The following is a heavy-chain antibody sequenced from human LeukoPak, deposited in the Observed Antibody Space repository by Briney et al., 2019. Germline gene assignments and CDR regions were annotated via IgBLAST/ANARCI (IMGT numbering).Heavy chain of an antibody. J-gene: IGHJ5*02. CDR3: ATVPPYYYGSGSYHWFDP. V-gene: IGHV1-69-2*01. Sequence: ASVKVSCKVSGYTFTDYYMHWVRQAPGKGLEWMGLVDPEDGETIYAEKFQGRVTITADTSTDTAYMELSSLRSEDTAVYYCATVPPYYYGSGSYHWFDPWGQGTLVTVSS. CDR1: GYTFTDYY. CDR2: VDPEDGET. D-gene: IGHD3-10*01.